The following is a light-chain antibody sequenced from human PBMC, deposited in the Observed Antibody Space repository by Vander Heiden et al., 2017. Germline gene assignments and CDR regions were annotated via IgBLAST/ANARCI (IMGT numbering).Light chain of an antibody. CDR1: TSTIGSNT. J-gene: IGLJ2*01. Sequence: QSVLTQPPSTSGPPGPRVTISCSGNTSTIGSNTVNWYQQLPGTAPKLLIYNNDQRPSGVPDRFSGSKSGTSASLAISCLQSEDEADYYCAAWDDSRNGVIFGGGTKLTVL. V-gene: IGLV1-44*01. CDR3: AAWDDSRNGVI. CDR2: NND.